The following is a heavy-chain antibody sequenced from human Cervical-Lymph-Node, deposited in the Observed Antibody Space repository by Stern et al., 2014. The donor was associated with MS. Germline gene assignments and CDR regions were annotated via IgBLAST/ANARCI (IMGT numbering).Heavy chain of an antibody. CDR2: INHSGGTT. J-gene: IGHJ4*02. D-gene: IGHD2-15*01. CDR1: GYTFTSYY. Sequence: VQLMQSGAEVKKPGASVKVSCKASGYTFTSYYMHWVGQAPGQGLEWMGIINHSGGTTNHAQKFQGRVTMTRDTSTSTVYMELSSLRSEDTAVYYCAREKRDCSGGSCYSRDDYCCQGTLVTVSS. CDR3: AREKRDCSGGSCYSRDDY. V-gene: IGHV1-46*03.